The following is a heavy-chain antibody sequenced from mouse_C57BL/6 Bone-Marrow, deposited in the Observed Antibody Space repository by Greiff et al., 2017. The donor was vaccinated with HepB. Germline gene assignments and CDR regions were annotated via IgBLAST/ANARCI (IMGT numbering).Heavy chain of an antibody. CDR3: ARDPTTVVATPYAMDY. Sequence: EVKLVESGGGLVKPGGSLKLSCAASGFTFSSYAMSWVRQTPEKRLEWVATISDGGSYTYYPDNVKGRFTISRDNAKNNLYLQMSHLKSEDTAMYYCARDPTTVVATPYAMDYWGQGTSVTVSS. D-gene: IGHD1-1*01. CDR1: GFTFSSYA. V-gene: IGHV5-4*01. J-gene: IGHJ4*01. CDR2: ISDGGSYT.